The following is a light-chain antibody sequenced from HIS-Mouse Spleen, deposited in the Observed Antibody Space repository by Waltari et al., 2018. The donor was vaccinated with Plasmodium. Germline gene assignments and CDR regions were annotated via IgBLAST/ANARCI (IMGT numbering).Light chain of an antibody. CDR3: QAWDSSTVV. J-gene: IGLJ2*01. CDR2: HDS. Sequence: SYELTQPPSVSVSPGQTASITCSGDKLGYKYACWYQPKPGQSPVLVIYHDSKRPSGIPERFSGSNSGNTATLTISGTQAMDEADYYCQAWDSSTVVFGGGTKLTVL. CDR1: KLGYKY. V-gene: IGLV3-1*01.